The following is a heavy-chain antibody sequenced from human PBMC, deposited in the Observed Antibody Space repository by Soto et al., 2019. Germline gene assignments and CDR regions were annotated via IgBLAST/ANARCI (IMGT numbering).Heavy chain of an antibody. D-gene: IGHD5-18*01. CDR3: ARGGCSYGPGAYWFDP. J-gene: IGHJ5*02. Sequence: GASVKVSCKASGYTFTGYYMHWVRQAPGQGLEWMGWINPNSGGTNYAQKFQGRVTMTRDTSISTAYMELSRLRSDDTAVYYCARGGCSYGPGAYWFDPWGQGTLVTVSS. V-gene: IGHV1-2*02. CDR2: INPNSGGT. CDR1: GYTFTGYY.